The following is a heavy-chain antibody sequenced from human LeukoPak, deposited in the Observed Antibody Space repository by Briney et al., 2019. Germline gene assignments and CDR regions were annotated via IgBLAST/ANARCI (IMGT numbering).Heavy chain of an antibody. Sequence: SETLSLTCTVSGASTASHYWTWLRQPPGKELEWIAYMFDTVSTKSNPSLKSRLTLSVDTSKKQLSLRLSSVTAADTAVYYCANIKRGSTYGYFDFWGQGIKVTVST. D-gene: IGHD5-18*01. CDR2: MFDTVST. CDR3: ANIKRGSTYGYFDF. CDR1: GASTASHY. J-gene: IGHJ4*02. V-gene: IGHV4-59*11.